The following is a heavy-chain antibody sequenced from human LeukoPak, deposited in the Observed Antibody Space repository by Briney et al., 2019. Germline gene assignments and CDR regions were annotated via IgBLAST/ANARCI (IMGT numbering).Heavy chain of an antibody. CDR1: GGTFSSYT. J-gene: IGHJ6*03. Sequence: SVKVSCKASGGTFSSYTISWVRQAPGQGLEWMGRIIPILGIANYAQKFQGRVTITADKSTSTAYMELSSLRSEDTAVYYCARDQRGFWSGYYYYYYMDVWGKGTTVTVSS. CDR3: ARDQRGFWSGYYYYYYMDV. V-gene: IGHV1-69*04. CDR2: IIPILGIA. D-gene: IGHD3-3*01.